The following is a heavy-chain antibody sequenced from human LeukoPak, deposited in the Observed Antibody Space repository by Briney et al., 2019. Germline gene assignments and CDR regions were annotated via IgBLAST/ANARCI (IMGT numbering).Heavy chain of an antibody. J-gene: IGHJ4*02. Sequence: GASVKVSCKASGYTFTGYYMHWVRQAPGQGLEWMGWINPNSGGTNYAQKFQGRVTMTRDTSISTAYMELSRLRSEDTAVYYCARGPYDSSGYRFDYWGQGTLVTVSS. V-gene: IGHV1-2*02. CDR3: ARGPYDSSGYRFDY. D-gene: IGHD3-22*01. CDR2: INPNSGGT. CDR1: GYTFTGYY.